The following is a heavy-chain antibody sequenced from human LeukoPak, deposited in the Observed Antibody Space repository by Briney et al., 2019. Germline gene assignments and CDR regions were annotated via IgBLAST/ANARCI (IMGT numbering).Heavy chain of an antibody. J-gene: IGHJ6*03. CDR3: AKGGYSNGRYYYYYMDV. CDR2: ISSSSSYI. CDR1: GFTFSSYS. Sequence: GGSLRLSCAASGFTFSSYSMNWVRQAPGKGLEWVSSISSSSSYIYYTDSVKGRFTISRDNAKNSLYLQMNSLSAEDTAVYYCAKGGYSNGRYYYYYMDVWGEGTTVTVSS. D-gene: IGHD5-18*01. V-gene: IGHV3-21*04.